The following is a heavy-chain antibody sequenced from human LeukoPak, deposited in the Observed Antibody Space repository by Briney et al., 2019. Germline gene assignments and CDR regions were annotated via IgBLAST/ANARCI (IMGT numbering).Heavy chain of an antibody. V-gene: IGHV4-59*08. CDR1: GVSISSYY. CDR3: ARVGSGDFDY. J-gene: IGHJ4*02. Sequence: SETLSLTCTVSGVSISSYYWSWIRQPPGQGLEWIGYIYYSGDTNYNPSLKSRGTISIDTSKNQFSLKLNSVTAADTAVYYCARVGSGDFDYWGQGTLVTVSS. D-gene: IGHD1-26*01. CDR2: IYYSGDT.